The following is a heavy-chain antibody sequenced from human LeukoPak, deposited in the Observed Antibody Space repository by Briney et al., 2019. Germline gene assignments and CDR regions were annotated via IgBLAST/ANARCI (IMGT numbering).Heavy chain of an antibody. CDR2: IYYSGST. CDR1: GGSISSYY. V-gene: IGHV4-59*12. Sequence: SETLSLTCTVPGGSISSYYWSWIRQPPGKGLEWIGYIYYSGSTKYNPSLKSRVTISVDRSKNQFSLKLSSVTAADTAVYYCARALRRYAFDIWGQGTMVTVSS. J-gene: IGHJ3*02. CDR3: ARALRRYAFDI.